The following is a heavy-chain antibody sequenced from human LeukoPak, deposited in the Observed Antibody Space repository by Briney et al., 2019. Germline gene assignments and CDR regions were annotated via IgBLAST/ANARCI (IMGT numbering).Heavy chain of an antibody. CDR2: IIPILGIA. V-gene: IGHV1-69*04. D-gene: IGHD5-24*01. Sequence: SLKVSCKASGGTFSSYAISWVRQAPGQGLEWMGRIIPILGIANHAQKFQGRVTITADKSTSPAYMELSSLRSEDTAVYYCARGWLQPAGAFDIWGQGTMVTVSS. J-gene: IGHJ3*02. CDR3: ARGWLQPAGAFDI. CDR1: GGTFSSYA.